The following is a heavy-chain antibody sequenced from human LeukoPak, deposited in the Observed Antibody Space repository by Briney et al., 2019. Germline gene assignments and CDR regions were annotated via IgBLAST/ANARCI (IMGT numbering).Heavy chain of an antibody. V-gene: IGHV1-8*02. CDR3: AREETIAAALRN. J-gene: IGHJ4*02. D-gene: IGHD6-13*01. CDR1: GYTFTSYG. Sequence: ASVKVSCKASGYTFTSYGISWVRQAPGQGLEWMGWMNPNSGNTGYAQKFQGRVTMTRNTSISTAHMELSSLRSEDTAVYYCAREETIAAALRNWGQGTLVTVSS. CDR2: MNPNSGNT.